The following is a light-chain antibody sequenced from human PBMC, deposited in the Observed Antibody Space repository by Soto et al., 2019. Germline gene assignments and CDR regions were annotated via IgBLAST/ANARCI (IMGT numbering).Light chain of an antibody. V-gene: IGLV2-23*02. Sequence: QSALTQPASVSGSPGQSITISCTGTSSDVGSYNLVSWYQQHPGKAPKLMIYEVSKRPSGVSNRFSGSKSGNTASLTISGLQAEDEADYYCCSYADSNTFVLFGGGTQLTVL. CDR2: EVS. CDR1: SSDVGSYNL. J-gene: IGLJ2*01. CDR3: CSYADSNTFVL.